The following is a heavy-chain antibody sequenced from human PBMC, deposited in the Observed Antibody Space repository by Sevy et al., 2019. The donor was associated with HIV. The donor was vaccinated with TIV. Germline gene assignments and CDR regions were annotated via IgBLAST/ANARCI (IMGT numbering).Heavy chain of an antibody. CDR1: GFTLSSYD. J-gene: IGHJ4*02. CDR2: IGTAVDT. Sequence: GGSLRFSCAASGFTLSSYDMHWVPQATGKGLEWVSAIGTAVDTYYPGSVKGRFTISRENAKNSLYLQMNSLRAGDTAVYYCARGTRFYYDSSGYYYYFDYWGQGTLVTVSS. D-gene: IGHD3-22*01. CDR3: ARGTRFYYDSSGYYYYFDY. V-gene: IGHV3-13*01.